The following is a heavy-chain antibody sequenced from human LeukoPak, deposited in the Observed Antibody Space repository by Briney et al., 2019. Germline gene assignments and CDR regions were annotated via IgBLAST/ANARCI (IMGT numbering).Heavy chain of an antibody. CDR1: GFTFNSYA. D-gene: IGHD3-10*02. CDR2: ISSSGSTI. CDR3: AELGITMIGGV. J-gene: IGHJ6*04. Sequence: PGGSLRLSCAASGFTFNSYAMNWVRQAPGKGLEWVPYISSSGSTIYYADSVKGRFTISRDNAKNSLYLQMNSLRAEDTAVYYCAELGITMIGGVWGKGTTVTISS. V-gene: IGHV3-48*03.